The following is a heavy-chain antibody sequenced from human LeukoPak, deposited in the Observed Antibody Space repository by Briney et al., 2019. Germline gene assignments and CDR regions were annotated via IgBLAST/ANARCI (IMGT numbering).Heavy chain of an antibody. Sequence: PGGSLRLSCAASGFTFSSYSMNWVRQAPGKGLEWVSSISSSSSYIYYADSVKGRFTISRDNAKNSLYLQMNSLRAEDTAVYYCAREGVGAAYLADYWGQGTLVTVSS. CDR3: AREGVGAAYLADY. CDR2: ISSSSSYI. D-gene: IGHD1-26*01. V-gene: IGHV3-21*01. CDR1: GFTFSSYS. J-gene: IGHJ4*02.